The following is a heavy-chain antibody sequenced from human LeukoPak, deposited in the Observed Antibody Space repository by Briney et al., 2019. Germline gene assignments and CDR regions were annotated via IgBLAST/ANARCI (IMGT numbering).Heavy chain of an antibody. V-gene: IGHV3-7*05. CDR1: GFSFSTYW. CDR2: IKKDGSET. CDR3: ARDRDYGSGIFDY. D-gene: IGHD3-10*01. J-gene: IGHJ4*02. Sequence: GGSLRLSCAASGFSFSTYWMSWVRQTPGKGLEWVANIKKDGSETYYVDSVKGRFTISRDNAKSSLYLQMNSLRAEDTAVYYCARDRDYGSGIFDYWGQGTLVTVSS.